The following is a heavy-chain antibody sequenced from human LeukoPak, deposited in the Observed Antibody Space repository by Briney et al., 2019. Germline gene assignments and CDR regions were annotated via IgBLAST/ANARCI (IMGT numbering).Heavy chain of an antibody. D-gene: IGHD2-15*01. CDR2: ISGSGAST. CDR3: AKDVGKWGSLHFFDY. V-gene: IGHV3-23*01. Sequence: GGSLRLSCLTSGFTLSTNAMSWVRQAPGKGLEWISGISGSGASTYYADSVKGRFTISRDDSRNTPYLQMNSLRGDDTAVYYCAKDVGKWGSLHFFDYWGQGTLVTVSS. J-gene: IGHJ4*02. CDR1: GFTLSTNA.